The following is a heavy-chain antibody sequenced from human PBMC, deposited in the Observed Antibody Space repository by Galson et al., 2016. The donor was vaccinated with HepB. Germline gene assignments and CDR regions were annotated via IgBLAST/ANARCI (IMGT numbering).Heavy chain of an antibody. D-gene: IGHD1-26*01. CDR2: ISNNGGAK. Sequence: SLRLSCAASGFSFTTYYMDWVRQAPGKRLEYVSGISNNGGAKYHADSVKGRFTISSDNSKNTVDLHMSSLRPEDTAVYYCVRSWSGSSPDYWGQGTQVTVSS. CDR3: VRSWSGSSPDY. CDR1: GFSFTTYY. V-gene: IGHV3-64D*09. J-gene: IGHJ4*02.